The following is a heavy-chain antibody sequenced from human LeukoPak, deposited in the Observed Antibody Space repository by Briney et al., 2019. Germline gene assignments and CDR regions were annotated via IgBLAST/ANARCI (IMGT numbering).Heavy chain of an antibody. V-gene: IGHV4-59*01. CDR3: ARVDGTAYYAMDV. CDR2: IYFSGST. Sequence: SETLSLTCTVSGDSISNYYWSWIRQPPGKGLEWIGYIYFSGSTNYSPSLKSRVTISVDTSKDQFSLRLNSVTAADTAVYYCARVDGTAYYAMDVWGQGTTVTVSS. J-gene: IGHJ6*02. CDR1: GDSISNYY. D-gene: IGHD2-21*02.